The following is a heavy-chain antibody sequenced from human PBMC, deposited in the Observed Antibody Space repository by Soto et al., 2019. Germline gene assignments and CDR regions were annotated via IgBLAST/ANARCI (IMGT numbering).Heavy chain of an antibody. CDR2: ISGSGGST. CDR3: AKSEYDGEYYFDY. Sequence: GGSLRLSCAASGFTFSSYAMSWVRQAPGEGLEWVSAISGSGGSTYYADSVKGRFTISRDNSKNTLYLQMNSLRAEDTAVYYCAKSEYDGEYYFDYWGQGTLVTVSS. D-gene: IGHD6-6*01. CDR1: GFTFSSYA. V-gene: IGHV3-23*01. J-gene: IGHJ4*02.